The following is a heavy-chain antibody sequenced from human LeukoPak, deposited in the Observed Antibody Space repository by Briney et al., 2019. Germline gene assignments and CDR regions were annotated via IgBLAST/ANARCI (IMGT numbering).Heavy chain of an antibody. J-gene: IGHJ4*02. CDR3: VRGLHDYGDSNYYFDQ. CDR1: GFDFPDDG. CDR2: IGKKPYGETT. D-gene: IGHD4-17*01. V-gene: IGHV3-49*03. Sequence: GGSLRLSCTASGFDFPDDGWSWFRQAPGKGLEFISLIGKKPYGETTEYAASVRGRFAISRDDAKSIAYLQMNSLKTEDTALYYCVRGLHDYGDSNYYFDQWGQGTLVTVSS.